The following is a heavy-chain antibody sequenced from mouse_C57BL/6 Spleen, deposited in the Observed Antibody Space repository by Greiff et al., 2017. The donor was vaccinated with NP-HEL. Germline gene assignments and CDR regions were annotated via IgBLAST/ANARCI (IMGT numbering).Heavy chain of an antibody. CDR1: GYTFTDYE. J-gene: IGHJ3*01. Sequence: QVQLQQSGAELVRPGASVTLSCKASGYTFTDYEMHWVKQTPVHGLEWIGAIDPETGGTAYNQKFKGKAILTADKSSSTAYMELRSLTSEDSAAYYCTRKGQFAYWGQGTLVTVSA. V-gene: IGHV1-15*01. CDR3: TRKGQFAY. CDR2: IDPETGGT.